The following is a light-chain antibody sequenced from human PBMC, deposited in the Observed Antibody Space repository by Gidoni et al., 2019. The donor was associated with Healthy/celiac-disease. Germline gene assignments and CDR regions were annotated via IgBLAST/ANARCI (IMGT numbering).Light chain of an antibody. CDR2: EVS. CDR1: SSDVGGYNY. Sequence: QSALPHPPSSSGSPRQSLTIACTGTSSDVGGYNYAPWYQQHPGKAPKLMIYEVSKRPSGVPDRFFGSKSGNTASLTASGRQAEDEADYYCSSYAGSNILVFGGGTKLTVL. V-gene: IGLV2-8*01. J-gene: IGLJ2*01. CDR3: SSYAGSNILV.